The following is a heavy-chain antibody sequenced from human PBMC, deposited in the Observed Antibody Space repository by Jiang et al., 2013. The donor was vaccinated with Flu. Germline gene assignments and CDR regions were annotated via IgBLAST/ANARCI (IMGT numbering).Heavy chain of an antibody. J-gene: IGHJ6*02. Sequence: VQLVESGAEVKKPGASVKVSCKASGYTFTSYDINWVRQATGQGLEWMGWMNPNSGNTGYAQKFQGRVTMTRNTSISTAYMELSSLRSEDTAVYYCARTVESGSYILPLYYYYGMDVWGQGDHGHRLL. CDR1: GYTFTSYD. V-gene: IGHV1-8*01. D-gene: IGHD3-10*01. CDR2: MNPNSGNT. CDR3: ARTVESGSYILPLYYYYGMDV.